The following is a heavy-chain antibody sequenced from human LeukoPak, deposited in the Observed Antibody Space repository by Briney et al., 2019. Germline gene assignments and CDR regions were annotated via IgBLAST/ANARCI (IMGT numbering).Heavy chain of an antibody. CDR3: ARSSGTYRSFDY. CDR1: GAPIISYY. V-gene: IGHV4-59*01. Sequence: SETLSPTCTASGAPIISYYWSWVPQPPGKGLKWIGYIYYSGSTDYNPSLKSRVTISVDTSNNQFSLKVSSVTAADTAVYYCARSSGTYRSFDYWGQGTLVTASS. CDR2: IYYSGST. D-gene: IGHD1-26*01. J-gene: IGHJ4*02.